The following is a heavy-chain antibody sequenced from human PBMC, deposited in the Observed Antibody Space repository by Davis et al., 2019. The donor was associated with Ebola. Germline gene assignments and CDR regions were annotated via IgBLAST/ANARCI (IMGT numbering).Heavy chain of an antibody. V-gene: IGHV3-15*01. CDR1: GGSFSGYY. D-gene: IGHD2-21*01. CDR3: TTGRGDCLDY. Sequence: GGSLRLSCAVYGGSFSGYYWSWVRQAPGKGLEWVGRIKSKTDGGTTDYAAPVKGRFTISRDDSKNTLYLQMNSLKTEDTAVYYCTTGRGDCLDYWGQGTLVTVSS. J-gene: IGHJ4*02. CDR2: IKSKTDGGTT.